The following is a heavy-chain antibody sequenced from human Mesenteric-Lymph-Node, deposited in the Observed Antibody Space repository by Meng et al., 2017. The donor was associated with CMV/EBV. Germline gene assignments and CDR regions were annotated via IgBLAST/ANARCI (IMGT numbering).Heavy chain of an antibody. Sequence: GESLKISCAASGFTFSSYSMNWVRQAPGKGLEWVSSISSSSSYIYYADSVKGRFTISRDNAKNSLYLQMNSLRADDTAVYYCARDRGVVVPAAMFVYYYYGMDVWGQGTTVTVSS. CDR1: GFTFSSYS. CDR2: ISSSSSYI. V-gene: IGHV3-21*04. J-gene: IGHJ6*02. CDR3: ARDRGVVVPAAMFVYYYYGMDV. D-gene: IGHD2-2*01.